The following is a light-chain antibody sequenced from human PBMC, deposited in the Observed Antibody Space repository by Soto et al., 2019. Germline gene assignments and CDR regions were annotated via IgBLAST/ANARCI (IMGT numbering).Light chain of an antibody. Sequence: EIVWTQYPGSLSLSPGERATLSCSAIQRISSSYLAWYQQKPGQAPRLLMYGASSRAAGVPDRFSGSGSGTEFTLTITRLEPEDFAVYYCQQYGGSPRTFGQGTKVDI. J-gene: IGKJ1*01. V-gene: IGKV3-20*01. CDR1: QRISSSY. CDR3: QQYGGSPRT. CDR2: GAS.